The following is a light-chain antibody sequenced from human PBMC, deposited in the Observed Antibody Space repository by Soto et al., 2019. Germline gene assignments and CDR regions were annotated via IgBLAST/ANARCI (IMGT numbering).Light chain of an antibody. Sequence: DLQMTQSPSSVSVSVGDRVTITCRASLDINRWLAWYQVRPGKPPKLLIAGAFVLQSGVPSRFRGSGYGTDFALTIDNLQPEDVATYYCQQADSYPITVGQGTRLEI. J-gene: IGKJ5*01. CDR1: LDINRW. V-gene: IGKV1-12*01. CDR2: GAF. CDR3: QQADSYPIT.